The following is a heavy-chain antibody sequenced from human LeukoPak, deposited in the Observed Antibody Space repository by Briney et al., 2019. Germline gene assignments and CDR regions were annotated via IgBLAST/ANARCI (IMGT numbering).Heavy chain of an antibody. Sequence: WASVKVSCKASGYTFTSYAMNWVRQAPGQGLEWMGWINTNTGNPTYAQGFTGRFVFSLDTSVSTAYLQISSLKAEDTAVYYCARDSQVIAVAGIRRWFDPWGQGTLVTVSS. J-gene: IGHJ5*02. CDR2: INTNTGNP. CDR1: GYTFTSYA. CDR3: ARDSQVIAVAGIRRWFDP. V-gene: IGHV7-4-1*02. D-gene: IGHD6-19*01.